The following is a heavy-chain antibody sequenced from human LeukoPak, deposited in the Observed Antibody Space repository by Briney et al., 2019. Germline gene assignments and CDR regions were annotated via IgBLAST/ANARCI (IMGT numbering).Heavy chain of an antibody. Sequence: PGGSLRLSCAASGFTFSGSAMHWVRQASGKGLEWVGRIRSKANSYATAYAASVKGRFTISRDDSKNTAYLQMNSLKTEDTAVYYCVVGASTLDYWGQGTLVTVSS. D-gene: IGHD1-26*01. CDR2: IRSKANSYAT. J-gene: IGHJ4*02. CDR3: VVGASTLDY. CDR1: GFTFSGSA. V-gene: IGHV3-73*01.